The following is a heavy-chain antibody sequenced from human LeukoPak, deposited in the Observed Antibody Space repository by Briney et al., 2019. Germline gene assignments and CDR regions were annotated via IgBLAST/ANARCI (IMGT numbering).Heavy chain of an antibody. D-gene: IGHD1-26*01. J-gene: IGHJ4*02. Sequence: PLETLSLTCAVYGGSFSGYYWSWIRQPPGKGLEWIGEINHSGSTNYNPSLKGRVTISVDTSKNQSSLKLSSVTAADTAVYYCASSQGATTIDYWGQGTLVTVSS. V-gene: IGHV4-34*01. CDR2: INHSGST. CDR1: GGSFSGYY. CDR3: ASSQGATTIDY.